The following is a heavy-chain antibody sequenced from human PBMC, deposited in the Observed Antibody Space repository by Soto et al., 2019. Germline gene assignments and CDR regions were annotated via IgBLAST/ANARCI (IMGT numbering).Heavy chain of an antibody. J-gene: IGHJ4*02. D-gene: IGHD1-26*01. CDR3: ARGSIWYSGSPFDY. V-gene: IGHV3-30-3*01. CDR1: GFTFSSYA. Sequence: QVQLVESGGGVVQPGRSLRLSCAASGFTFSSYAMHWVRQAPGKGLEWVAVISYDGSNKYYADSVKGRFTISRDNSKNTLYLQMNSLRAEDTAVYYCARGSIWYSGSPFDYWGQGTLVTVSS. CDR2: ISYDGSNK.